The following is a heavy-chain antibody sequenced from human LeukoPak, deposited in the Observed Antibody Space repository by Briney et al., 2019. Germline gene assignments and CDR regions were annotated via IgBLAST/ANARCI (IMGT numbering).Heavy chain of an antibody. V-gene: IGHV3-48*01. CDR1: GFTFSSYS. CDR2: ISSSSSTI. CDR3: ARDKGELLDY. Sequence: GGSLRLSCAASGFTFSSYSMNWARQAPGKGLEWVSYISSSSSTIYYADSVKGRFTISRDNAKNSLYLQMNSLRAEDTAVYYCARDKGELLDYWGQGTLVTVSS. D-gene: IGHD1-26*01. J-gene: IGHJ4*02.